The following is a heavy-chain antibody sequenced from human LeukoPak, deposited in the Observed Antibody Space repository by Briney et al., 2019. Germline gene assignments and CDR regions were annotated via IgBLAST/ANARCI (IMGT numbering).Heavy chain of an antibody. V-gene: IGHV1-2*02. D-gene: IGHD3-22*01. J-gene: IGHJ4*02. CDR3: ARGSKYYYDSSGYLPH. Sequence: AAVQVSCKASGYTFTGHYMHWVRQAPGPGLEWMGWSNPNSGGTIYAQKFQGRVTMTRDTSISTGYMELSRLRSDDTAVYYCARGSKYYYDSSGYLPHWGQGTLVTVSS. CDR2: SNPNSGGT. CDR1: GYTFTGHY.